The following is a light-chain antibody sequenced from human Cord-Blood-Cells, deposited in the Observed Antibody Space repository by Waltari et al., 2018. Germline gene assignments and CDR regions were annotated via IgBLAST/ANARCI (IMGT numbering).Light chain of an antibody. CDR3: AAWDDSLNGPVV. Sequence: QSVLTQPPSASGTPGQRVTISCSGSSSNIGSNTVNWYQQLPGTAPNLLIYRNNLRPSGVPDRFSGSKSGTSASLAISGLQSEDEADYYCAAWDDSLNGPVVFGGGTKLTVL. CDR1: SSNIGSNT. CDR2: RNN. J-gene: IGLJ2*01. V-gene: IGLV1-44*01.